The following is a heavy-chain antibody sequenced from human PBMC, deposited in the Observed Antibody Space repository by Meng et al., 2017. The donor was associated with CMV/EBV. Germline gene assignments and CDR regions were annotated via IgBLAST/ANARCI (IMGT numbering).Heavy chain of an antibody. CDR3: ARMVSSGYCYFDY. J-gene: IGHJ4*02. Sequence: ASVKVSCKASGYTFTSYDINWVRQATGQGLEWMGWMNPNSGNTGYAQKFQGRVTMTRNTSISTAYMELSRLRSDDTAVYYCARMVSSGYCYFDYWGQGTLVTVSS. D-gene: IGHD6-19*01. V-gene: IGHV1-8*01. CDR2: MNPNSGNT. CDR1: GYTFTSYD.